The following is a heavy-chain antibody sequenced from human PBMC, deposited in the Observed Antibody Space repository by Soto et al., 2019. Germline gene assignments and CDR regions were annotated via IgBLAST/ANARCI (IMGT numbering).Heavy chain of an antibody. CDR2: VHYSGNT. D-gene: IGHD2-15*01. Sequence: SETLSLTCTVSGYSISSGYHWAWIRQPPGKGLEWLGSVHYSGNTYYNPSLKSRLTISVDKSKNQFSLNLSSVTAADTAVYYRARQDRVVAEGRWFDPWGQGTLVTVSS. V-gene: IGHV4-38-2*02. CDR1: GYSISSGYH. J-gene: IGHJ5*02. CDR3: ARQDRVVAEGRWFDP.